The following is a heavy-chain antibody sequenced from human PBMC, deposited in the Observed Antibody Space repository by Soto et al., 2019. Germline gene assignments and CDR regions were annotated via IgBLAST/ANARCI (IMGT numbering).Heavy chain of an antibody. CDR1: GFTFSSYG. CDR2: ISYDGSNK. D-gene: IGHD5-18*01. J-gene: IGHJ6*02. V-gene: IGHV3-30*18. Sequence: QVQLVESGGGVVQPGRSLRLSCAASGFTFSSYGMHWVRQAPGKGLEWVAVISYDGSNKYYADSVKGRFTISRDNSKNTLYLQMNSLRAEDTAVYYCAKDMVDTAMVIYYYYGMDVWGQGTTVTVSS. CDR3: AKDMVDTAMVIYYYYGMDV.